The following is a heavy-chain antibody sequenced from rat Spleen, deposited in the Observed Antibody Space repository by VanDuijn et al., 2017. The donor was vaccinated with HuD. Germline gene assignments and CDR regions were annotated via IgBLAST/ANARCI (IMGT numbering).Heavy chain of an antibody. CDR2: MWSGGST. CDR3: ARDLDGYFDY. D-gene: IGHD1-12*03. CDR1: GFSLTSYN. Sequence: QVQLMESGPGLVQPSETLSLTCTVSGFSLTSYNVHWVRQPPGKGLEWMGVMWSGGSTDYNSALKSRLSISRDTSKNQVFLKMNSLQSEDTTTYYCARDLDGYFDYWGQGVMVTDSS. J-gene: IGHJ2*01. V-gene: IGHV2-45*01.